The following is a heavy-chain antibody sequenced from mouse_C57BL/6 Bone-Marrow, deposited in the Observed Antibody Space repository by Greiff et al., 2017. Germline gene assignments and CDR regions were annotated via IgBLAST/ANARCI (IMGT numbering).Heavy chain of an antibody. CDR2: IDPSDSYT. CDR1: GYTFTSYW. J-gene: IGHJ2*01. D-gene: IGHD1-1*01. V-gene: IGHV1-69*01. CDR3: AREGYYGSSACDY. Sequence: QVQLKQPGAELVMPGASVKLSCKASGYTFTSYWMHWVKQRPGQGLEWIGEIDPSDSYTNYNQKFKGKSTLTVDKSSSTAYMQLSSLTSEDCAVYDCAREGYYGSSACDYWGQGTTLTVSS.